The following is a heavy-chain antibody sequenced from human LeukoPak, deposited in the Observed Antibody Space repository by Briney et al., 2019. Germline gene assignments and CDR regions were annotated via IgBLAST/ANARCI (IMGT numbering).Heavy chain of an antibody. D-gene: IGHD1-26*01. Sequence: ASVKVSCKASGYSFTGYYIHWVRQAPGQGLEWMGWINPNSGATTYAQKLQGRVTLARDTSISTAYMELNWLRSDDTAVYYCARAIGSQPAYWGQGTLVTVYS. CDR2: INPNSGAT. J-gene: IGHJ4*02. V-gene: IGHV1-2*02. CDR3: ARAIGSQPAY. CDR1: GYSFTGYY.